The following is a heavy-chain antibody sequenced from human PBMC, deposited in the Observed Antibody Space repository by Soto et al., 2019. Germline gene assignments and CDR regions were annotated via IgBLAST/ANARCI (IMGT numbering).Heavy chain of an antibody. J-gene: IGHJ4*02. CDR3: GEGRTTGNYPEIDS. CDR2: MSADRRER. V-gene: IGHV3-30*18. Sequence: GECLRHASSVSRFTVRNYGMHCVGQSPGKGLEWVAVMSADRRERFYAESLKGQFTISRDDSNSLHLHMNSLVVEDAAVFYCGEGRTTGNYPEIDSWGQGTLVSVSS. CDR1: RFTVRNYG. D-gene: IGHD2-8*02.